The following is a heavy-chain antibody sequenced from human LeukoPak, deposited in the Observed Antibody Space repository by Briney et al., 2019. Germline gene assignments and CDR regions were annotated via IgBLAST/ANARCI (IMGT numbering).Heavy chain of an antibody. Sequence: PGRSLRLSCAASGFTVSSYSMNWVRQAPGKGLEWVSYIGGSSKARSYADSVKGRATISRDNAKNSLYLQLNSLRDEDTAVYCCVSDHHFGFDYWGQGILVTVSS. CDR2: IGGSSKAR. D-gene: IGHD3-3*01. J-gene: IGHJ4*02. CDR3: VSDHHFGFDY. V-gene: IGHV3-48*02. CDR1: GFTVSSYS.